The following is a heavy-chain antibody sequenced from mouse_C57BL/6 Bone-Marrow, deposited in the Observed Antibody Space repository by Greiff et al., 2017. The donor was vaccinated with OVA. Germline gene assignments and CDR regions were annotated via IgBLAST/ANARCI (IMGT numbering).Heavy chain of an antibody. Sequence: QVQLQQPGAELMKPGASVKLSCKASGYTFTSYWITWVKQRPGHGLEWIGDIYPGSGSTNYNEKFKSKATLTVDTSSSTAYMQLSSLTSEDAAVYYCARPLRYYGMDFDDWGKGTTVTVSS. D-gene: IGHD1-1*01. J-gene: IGHJ2*01. CDR2: IYPGSGST. V-gene: IGHV1-55*01. CDR3: ARPLRYYGMDFDD. CDR1: GYTFTSYW.